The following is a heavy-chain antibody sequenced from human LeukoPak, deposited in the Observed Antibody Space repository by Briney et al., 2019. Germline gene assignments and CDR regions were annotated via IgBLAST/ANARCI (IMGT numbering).Heavy chain of an antibody. V-gene: IGHV4-34*01. D-gene: IGHD3-10*01. CDR3: TRSDGYGLVGI. CDR2: INHSGST. CDR1: GGSFSGYY. J-gene: IGHJ3*01. Sequence: SETLSLTCAVYGGSFSGYYWSWIRQPPGKGLEWIGEINHSGSTNYNPSLKSRVTISVDTSKNHFSLTLSSVTAADTAVYYCTRSDGYGLVGIWGQGTMVTVSS.